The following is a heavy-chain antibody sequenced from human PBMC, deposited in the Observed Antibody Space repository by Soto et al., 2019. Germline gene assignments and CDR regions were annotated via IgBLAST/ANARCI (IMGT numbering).Heavy chain of an antibody. V-gene: IGHV3-30*18. CDR1: GFPFSSYG. Sequence: QVQLVESGEGVVQPGSSLRLSCAASGFPFSSYGMHWFRQAPGKGLEWVAVISYDGSKKYYADSVKGRFTISRDNSKNTLYLQMNSLRAEDTAVYYCAKDEGGGLAAAVDYWGQGTLVTVSS. J-gene: IGHJ4*02. CDR2: ISYDGSKK. D-gene: IGHD6-13*01. CDR3: AKDEGGGLAAAVDY.